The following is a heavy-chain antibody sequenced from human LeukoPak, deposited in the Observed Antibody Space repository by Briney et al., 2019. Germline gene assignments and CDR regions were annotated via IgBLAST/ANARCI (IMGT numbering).Heavy chain of an antibody. D-gene: IGHD3-10*01. Sequence: ASVKVSCKASGYTFTGYYMHWVRQAPGQGLEWMGWINPNSVGTNYAQKFQGRVTMTRDTSISTAYMELSRLRSDDTAVYYCARTVYYYGSGSYYNFDYWGQGTLVTVSS. V-gene: IGHV1-2*02. J-gene: IGHJ4*02. CDR3: ARTVYYYGSGSYYNFDY. CDR1: GYTFTGYY. CDR2: INPNSVGT.